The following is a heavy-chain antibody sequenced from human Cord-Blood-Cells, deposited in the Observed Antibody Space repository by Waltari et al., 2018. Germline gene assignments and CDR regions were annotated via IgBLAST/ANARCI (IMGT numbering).Heavy chain of an antibody. CDR3: ARMARGYNWNYVGYYYYMDV. D-gene: IGHD1-7*01. CDR1: GFSLSHARMG. V-gene: IGHV2-26*01. CDR2: IFSNDEK. Sequence: VTLMESGPVLVKPTEPLTLTCPVAGFSLSHARMGVSWLRQPPGKALEWLAHIFSNDEKSYSTTLKGRLNISKDTSKSQVVLTMTNRDPVDTATYYCARMARGYNWNYVGYYYYMDVWGKGTTVTVSS. J-gene: IGHJ6*03.